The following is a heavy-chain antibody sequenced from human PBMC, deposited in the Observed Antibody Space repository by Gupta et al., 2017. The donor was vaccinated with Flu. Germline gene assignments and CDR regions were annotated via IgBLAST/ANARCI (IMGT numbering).Heavy chain of an antibody. D-gene: IGHD2-2*02. CDR1: GYTFTGYY. CDR3: AREKYCSTTSCYRWFDP. Sequence: QVQLVQSGAEVKKPGASVKVSCKASGYTFTGYYIHWVRQAPGQGLEWMGRINPHSGGTNYEQKLQGRVTMTRDTSISTADMELSRLRSEDKAMYYCAREKYCSTTSCYRWFDPWGQGTLVTVSS. J-gene: IGHJ5*02. V-gene: IGHV1-2*06. CDR2: INPHSGGT.